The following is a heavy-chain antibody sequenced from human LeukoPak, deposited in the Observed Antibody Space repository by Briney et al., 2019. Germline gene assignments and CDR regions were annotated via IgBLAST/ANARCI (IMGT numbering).Heavy chain of an antibody. CDR2: ISSSSSTI. J-gene: IGHJ4*02. CDR3: ARRTFYYGSGSAIDS. V-gene: IGHV3-48*02. D-gene: IGHD3-10*01. Sequence: PGGSLRLSCAASGFTFSSYSFNWVRQAPGKGLEWVSYISSSSSTIYYADSVKGQFTISRDNAKDSLYLQMNSLRDEDTAVYYCARRTFYYGSGSAIDSWGQGTLVTVSS. CDR1: GFTFSSYS.